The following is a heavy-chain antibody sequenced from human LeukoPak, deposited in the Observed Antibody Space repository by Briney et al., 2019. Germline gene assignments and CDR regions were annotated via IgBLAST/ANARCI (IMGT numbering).Heavy chain of an antibody. CDR2: ISINGDNI. D-gene: IGHD5-18*01. J-gene: IGHJ4*02. CDR1: GFSFSSYA. V-gene: IGHV3-64D*06. CDR3: AKEQEYSYDY. Sequence: GGSLRLSCSASGFSFSSYAMHWVRQAPGKGLEYVSTISINGDNIYYADSVKGRFTISADNSKNTLYLQMSSLRAEDTAVYYCAKEQEYSYDYWGQGAQVTVSS.